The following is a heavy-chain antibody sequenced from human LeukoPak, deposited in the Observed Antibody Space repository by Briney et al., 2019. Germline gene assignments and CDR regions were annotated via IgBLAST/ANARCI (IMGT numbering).Heavy chain of an antibody. J-gene: IGHJ6*02. CDR1: GFTVSSNY. CDR2: IYSGGST. Sequence: GGSLRLSCAASGFTVSSNYMSWVRQAPGKGLEWVSVIYSGGSTYYADSVKGRFTISRDNSKNTLYLQMNSLRAEDTAVYYCAIVPTAGYYYGMDVWGQGTTVTVSS. V-gene: IGHV3-66*01. CDR3: AIVPTAGYYYGMDV.